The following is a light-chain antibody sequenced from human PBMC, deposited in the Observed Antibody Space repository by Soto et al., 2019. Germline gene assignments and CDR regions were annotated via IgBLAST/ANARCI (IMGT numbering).Light chain of an antibody. Sequence: ETVLTQSPATLSLSPGERVTLSCRASETFCSGCLAWYQQKPGQSPRLLIYGASSRATGNPDRFSGSGSGTDFTLTISRLEPEDFAVYYCQHYGTTPWTFGPGTKVGIK. CDR2: GAS. J-gene: IGKJ1*01. CDR1: ETFCSGC. CDR3: QHYGTTPWT. V-gene: IGKV3-20*01.